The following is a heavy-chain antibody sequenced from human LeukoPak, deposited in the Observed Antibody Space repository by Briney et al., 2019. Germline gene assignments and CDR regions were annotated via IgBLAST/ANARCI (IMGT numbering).Heavy chain of an antibody. D-gene: IGHD3-10*01. CDR3: ATVSAFFYDSGSYYTFDY. J-gene: IGHJ4*02. Sequence: SETQSLTGAVSGGSISSSKWWSRVRQPPGKGLEWIGEIYHSGSTNYNPSLKSRVTISVDKSKNQFSLKLSSVTAADTAVYYCATVSAFFYDSGSYYTFDYWGQGTLVTVSS. V-gene: IGHV4-4*02. CDR1: GGSISSSKW. CDR2: IYHSGST.